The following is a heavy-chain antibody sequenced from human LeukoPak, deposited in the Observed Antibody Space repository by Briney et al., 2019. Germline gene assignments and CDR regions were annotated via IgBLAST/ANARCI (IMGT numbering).Heavy chain of an antibody. CDR2: ISTDARTI. J-gene: IGHJ4*02. CDR1: GFTFSSYA. CDR3: VRGQATAWGLDY. D-gene: IGHD6-13*01. V-gene: IGHV3-74*01. Sequence: GRSLRLSCAASGFTFSSYAMHWVRQAPGKGLVWVSHISTDARTITYADFVKGRFTISRDNAKNTVYLQMNSLRAEDTALYYCVRGQATAWGLDYWGQGTLVTVSS.